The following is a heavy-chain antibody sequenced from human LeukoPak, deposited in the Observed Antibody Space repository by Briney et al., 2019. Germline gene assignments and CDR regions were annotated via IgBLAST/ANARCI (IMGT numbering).Heavy chain of an antibody. CDR3: ARDLDQWLAIDY. D-gene: IGHD6-19*01. CDR2: IWYDGSNK. Sequence: QPGGSLRLSCAASGFTFSSYGMHWVRQAPGKGLEWVAVIWYDGSNKYYADSVKGRFTISRDNSKNTLYLQMNSLRAEDTAVYYCARDLDQWLAIDYWGQGTLVTVSS. V-gene: IGHV3-33*01. CDR1: GFTFSSYG. J-gene: IGHJ4*02.